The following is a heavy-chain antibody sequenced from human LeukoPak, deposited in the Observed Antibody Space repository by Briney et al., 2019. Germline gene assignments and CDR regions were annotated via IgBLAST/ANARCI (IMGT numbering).Heavy chain of an antibody. Sequence: SVKVSCKASGGTFSSYAISWVRQAPGQGLEWMGRIIPIFGTANYAQKFQGRVTITTDESTSTAYMELSSLRSEDTAVYYCARDLAAAGPAFDYWGQRTLVTVSS. CDR2: IIPIFGTA. CDR1: GGTFSSYA. V-gene: IGHV1-69*05. J-gene: IGHJ4*02. CDR3: ARDLAAAGPAFDY. D-gene: IGHD6-13*01.